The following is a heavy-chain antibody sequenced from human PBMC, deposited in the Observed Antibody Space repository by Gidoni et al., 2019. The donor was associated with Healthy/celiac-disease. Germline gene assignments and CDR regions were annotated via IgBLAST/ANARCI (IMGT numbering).Heavy chain of an antibody. CDR3: GGLVGSYYGMDV. CDR1: GGSISSSSYY. Sequence: QLQLQESGPGLVKPSETLSLTCTVSGGSISSSSYYWGWIRQPPGKGLEWIGSIYYSGSTYYNPSLKSRVTISVDTSKNQFSLKLSSVTAADTAVYYCGGLVGSYYGMDVWGQGTTVTVSS. D-gene: IGHD6-6*01. J-gene: IGHJ6*02. CDR2: IYYSGST. V-gene: IGHV4-39*01.